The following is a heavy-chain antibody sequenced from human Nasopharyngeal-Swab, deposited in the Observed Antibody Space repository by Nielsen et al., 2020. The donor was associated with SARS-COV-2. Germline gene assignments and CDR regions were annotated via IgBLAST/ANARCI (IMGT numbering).Heavy chain of an antibody. J-gene: IGHJ4*02. CDR1: GGSFSGYY. D-gene: IGHD5-18*01. Sequence: GSLRLSCAVYGGSFSGYYCSWIRQPPGKGLEWIGEINHSGSTNYNPSLKSRVTISVDTSKNQFSLKLSSVTAADTAVYYCARGPIRGYSYGFGYFDYWGQGTLVTVSS. CDR3: ARGPIRGYSYGFGYFDY. CDR2: INHSGST. V-gene: IGHV4-34*01.